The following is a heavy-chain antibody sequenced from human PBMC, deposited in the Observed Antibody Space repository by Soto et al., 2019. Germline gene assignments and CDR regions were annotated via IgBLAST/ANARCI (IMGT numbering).Heavy chain of an antibody. Sequence: QIQLVQSGAELKKPGASVKVSCKASGYTFTTYGITWVRQAPGQGPEWMGWVSGNNENTNYAQKCQGRITMTVDTSTTTAYMELRSLTSDDTAVYYCARGEADISAYWGQGTLVTVSS. CDR1: GYTFTTYG. D-gene: IGHD3-22*01. CDR3: ARGEADISAY. CDR2: VSGNNENT. J-gene: IGHJ4*02. V-gene: IGHV1-18*04.